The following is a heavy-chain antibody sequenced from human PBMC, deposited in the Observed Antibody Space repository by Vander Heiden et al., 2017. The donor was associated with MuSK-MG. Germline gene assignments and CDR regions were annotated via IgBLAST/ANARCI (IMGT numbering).Heavy chain of an antibody. CDR1: GFTFDDYA. Sequence: EVQLVESGGGLVQPGRSLRLSCAASGFTFDDYAMHWVRQAPGKGLEWVSGISWNSGSIGYADSVKGRFTISRDNAKNSLYLQMNSLRAEDMALYYCARNNIYAFDIWGQGTMVTVS. V-gene: IGHV3-9*03. J-gene: IGHJ3*02. D-gene: IGHD3-9*01. CDR3: ARNNIYAFDI. CDR2: ISWNSGSI.